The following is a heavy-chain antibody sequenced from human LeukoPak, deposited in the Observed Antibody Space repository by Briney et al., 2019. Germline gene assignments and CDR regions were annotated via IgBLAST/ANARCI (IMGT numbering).Heavy chain of an antibody. CDR2: ISYSGST. CDR1: GGSISSYY. D-gene: IGHD3-10*01. J-gene: IGHJ4*02. CDR3: ARLNGGR. V-gene: IGHV4-59*08. Sequence: SETLSLTCTVSGGSISSYYWSWIRQPPGKGLEWIGYISYSGSTNYNPSLKSRVTISVDTSKSQFSLKLISVTAADTAVYYCARLNGGRWGQGTLVTVSS.